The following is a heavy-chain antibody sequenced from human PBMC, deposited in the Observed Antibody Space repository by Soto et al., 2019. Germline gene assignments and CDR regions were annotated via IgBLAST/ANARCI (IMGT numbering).Heavy chain of an antibody. CDR3: ARRPGHYDFWTASTSYDYYMDV. V-gene: IGHV4-34*02. CDR1: GGSFSGNY. J-gene: IGHJ6*03. D-gene: IGHD3-3*01. Sequence: QVLLQQWGAGLLEPSETLSLTCAVYGGSFSGNYLTWIRQPPGKGLEWIGEINHSGGTNYSPSLKSRVTVSIDTSKSPFSLKLNSVTAADTAVYFCARRPGHYDFWTASTSYDYYMDVWGEGTTVIVAS. CDR2: INHSGGT.